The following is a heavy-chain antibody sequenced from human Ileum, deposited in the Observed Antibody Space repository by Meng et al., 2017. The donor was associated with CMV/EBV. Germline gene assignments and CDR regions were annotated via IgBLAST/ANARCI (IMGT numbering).Heavy chain of an antibody. D-gene: IGHD2-2*02. CDR3: ARDSTRYCSSTSCYSGY. Sequence: SVKVSCKASGGTFSSYAISWVRQAPGQGREWMGGIIPIFGTANYAQKCQGRVTITTDESTSTAYMELSSLRSEDTAVYYCARDSTRYCSSTSCYSGYWGQGTLVTVSS. CDR1: GGTFSSYA. CDR2: IIPIFGTA. J-gene: IGHJ4*02. V-gene: IGHV1-69*05.